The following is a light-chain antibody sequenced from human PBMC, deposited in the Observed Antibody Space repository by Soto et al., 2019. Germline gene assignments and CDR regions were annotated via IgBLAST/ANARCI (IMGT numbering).Light chain of an antibody. CDR3: QQRSNWPPLT. CDR1: QSVSSY. V-gene: IGKV3-11*01. Sequence: EIGLTQSPATLSLSPGERATLSCRASQSVSSYLAWYQQKLGQAPRLLIYDASNRATGIPTRFSGSGSGTDFTLTISSLEPEDFAVYYCQQRSNWPPLTFGGGTKVEIK. CDR2: DAS. J-gene: IGKJ4*01.